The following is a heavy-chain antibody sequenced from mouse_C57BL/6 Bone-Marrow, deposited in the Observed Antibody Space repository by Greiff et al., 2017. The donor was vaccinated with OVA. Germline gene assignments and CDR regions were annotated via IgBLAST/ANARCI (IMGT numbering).Heavy chain of an antibody. CDR2: IYPRSGNT. CDR3: ARTYYYGSSPYYFDY. Sequence: QVHVKQSGAELARPGASVKLSCKASGYTFTSYGISWVKQRTGQGLEWIGEIYPRSGNTYYNEKFKGKATLTADKSSSTAYMELRSLTSEDSAVYFCARTYYYGSSPYYFDYWGQGTTLTVSS. J-gene: IGHJ2*01. CDR1: GYTFTSYG. D-gene: IGHD1-1*01. V-gene: IGHV1-81*01.